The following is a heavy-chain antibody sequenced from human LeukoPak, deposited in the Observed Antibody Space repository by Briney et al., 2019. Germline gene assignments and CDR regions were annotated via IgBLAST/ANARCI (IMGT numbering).Heavy chain of an antibody. D-gene: IGHD3-10*01. CDR1: GGTFSSYA. V-gene: IGHV1-69*13. J-gene: IGHJ4*02. Sequence: SVKVSCKASGGTFSSYAISWVRQAPGQGLEWMGGIIPIFGTANYAQEFQGRVTITADESTSTAYMELSSLRSEDTAVYYCARERGYYGSGSSQTPDFDYWGQGTLVTVSS. CDR3: ARERGYYGSGSSQTPDFDY. CDR2: IIPIFGTA.